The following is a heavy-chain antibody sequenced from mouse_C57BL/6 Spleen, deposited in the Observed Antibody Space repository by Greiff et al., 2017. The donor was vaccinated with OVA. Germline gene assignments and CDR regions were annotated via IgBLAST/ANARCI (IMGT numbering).Heavy chain of an antibody. CDR2: ISSGSSTI. J-gene: IGHJ4*01. CDR1: GFTFSDYG. V-gene: IGHV5-17*01. Sequence: EVQLVESGGGLVKPGGSLKLSCAASGFTFSDYGMHWVRQAPEKGLEWVAYISSGSSTIYYADTVKGRFTITRDNAKNTLFLQMTSLRSEDTAMYYCARSSLGYYAMDYWGQGTSVTVAS. D-gene: IGHD6-2*01. CDR3: ARSSLGYYAMDY.